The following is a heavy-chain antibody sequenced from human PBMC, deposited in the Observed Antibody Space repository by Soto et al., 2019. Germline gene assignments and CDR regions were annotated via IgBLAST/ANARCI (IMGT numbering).Heavy chain of an antibody. CDR1: GFTFSSYA. CDR2: ISGSGGST. D-gene: IGHD3-22*01. CDR3: AKFPITMIVEYYFDY. V-gene: IGHV3-23*01. J-gene: IGHJ4*02. Sequence: GGSLRVSCAASGFTFSSYAMSWVRQAPGKGLEWVSAISGSGGSTYYADSVKGRFTISRDNSKNTLYLQMNSLRAEDTAVYYCAKFPITMIVEYYFDYWGQGTLVTVSS.